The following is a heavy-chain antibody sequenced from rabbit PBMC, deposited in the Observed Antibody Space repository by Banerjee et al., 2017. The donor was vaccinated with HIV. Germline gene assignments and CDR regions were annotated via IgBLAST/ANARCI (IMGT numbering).Heavy chain of an antibody. Sequence: QEQLEESGGDLVKPEGSLTLTCSASGLDLDNYYYMCWVRQAPGKGLEWIACITTGDGKNAYASWAKGRFTISKTSSTTVTLQMTSLTVADTATYFCARADIDDAWILSLWGPGTLVTVS. J-gene: IGHJ4*01. V-gene: IGHV1S45*01. CDR3: ARADIDDAWILSL. CDR1: GLDLDNYYY. D-gene: IGHD2-1*01. CDR2: ITTGDGKN.